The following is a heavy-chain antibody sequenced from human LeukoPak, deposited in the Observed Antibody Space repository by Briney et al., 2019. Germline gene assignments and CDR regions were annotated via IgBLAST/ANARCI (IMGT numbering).Heavy chain of an antibody. CDR1: GFTFSSYS. CDR2: VSTGSNYI. D-gene: IGHD3-10*02. CDR3: ARDMFLNY. V-gene: IGHV3-21*01. Sequence: GGSLRLSCTASGFTFSSYSLNWVRQAPGKGLEWVSSVSTGSNYIYYAESVKGRFTISRDNAKNSLYLQMNSLRAEDTAVYYCARDMFLNYWGQGTLVTVSS. J-gene: IGHJ4*02.